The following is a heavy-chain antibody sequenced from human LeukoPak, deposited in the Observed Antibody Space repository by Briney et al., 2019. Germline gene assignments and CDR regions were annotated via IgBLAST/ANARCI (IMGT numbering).Heavy chain of an antibody. CDR3: ARARIVGESSLQY. J-gene: IGHJ4*02. CDR1: GYTFTSYD. V-gene: IGHV1-8*01. Sequence: APVKVSCKASGYTFTSYDINWVRQATGQGLEWMGWMNPNSGNTGYAQKFQGRVTMTRNPSISTAYMELSSLRSEDTAVYYCARARIVGESSLQYWGQGTLVTVSS. D-gene: IGHD1-26*01. CDR2: MNPNSGNT.